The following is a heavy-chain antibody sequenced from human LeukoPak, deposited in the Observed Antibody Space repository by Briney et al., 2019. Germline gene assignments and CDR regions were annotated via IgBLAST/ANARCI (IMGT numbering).Heavy chain of an antibody. CDR1: GGSISSSSYY. CDR2: IYYSGST. CDR3: ARERGPVTRTHWYFDL. D-gene: IGHD3-3*01. J-gene: IGHJ2*01. Sequence: SETLSLTCTVSGGSISSSSYYWGWIRQPPGKGLEWIGSIYYSGSTYYNPSLKSRVTISVDTSKNQFSLKLSSVTAADTAVYYCARERGPVTRTHWYFDLWGRGTLVTVSS. V-gene: IGHV4-39*07.